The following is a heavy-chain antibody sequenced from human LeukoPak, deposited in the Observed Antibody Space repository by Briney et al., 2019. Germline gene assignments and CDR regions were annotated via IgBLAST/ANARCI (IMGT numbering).Heavy chain of an antibody. CDR3: AKDISPIIAAAGTGYYGMDV. J-gene: IGHJ6*02. V-gene: IGHV3-48*01. Sequence: GGSLRLSCAASGFTFSSYSMNWVRQAPGKGLEWVSYISSSSSTIYYADSVKGRFTISRDNAKNSLYLQMNSLRAEDTALYYCAKDISPIIAAAGTGYYGMDVWGQGTTVTVSS. D-gene: IGHD6-13*01. CDR2: ISSSSSTI. CDR1: GFTFSSYS.